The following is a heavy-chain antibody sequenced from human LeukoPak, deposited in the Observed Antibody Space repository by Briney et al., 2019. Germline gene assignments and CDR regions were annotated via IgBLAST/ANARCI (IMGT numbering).Heavy chain of an antibody. D-gene: IGHD5-18*01. CDR3: AKAVSAAMVPYYFDY. CDR2: ISGSGGST. V-gene: IGHV3-23*01. CDR1: GFTFSSYA. J-gene: IGHJ4*02. Sequence: PGASLRLSCAASGFTFSSYAMSWVRQAPGKGLEWVSAISGSGGSTYYADSVKGRFTISRDNSKNTLYLQMNSLRAEDKAVYYCAKAVSAAMVPYYFDYWGQGTLVTVSS.